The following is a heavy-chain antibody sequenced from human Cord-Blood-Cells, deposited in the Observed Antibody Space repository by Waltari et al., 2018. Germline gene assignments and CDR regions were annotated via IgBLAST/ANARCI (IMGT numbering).Heavy chain of an antibody. Sequence: QVQLVQSGAEVKKPGASVKVSCKASGYTFTGYYMHWVRQAPGQGLEWMGWINPNSGGTNYAQKFQGWGTMTRDTSISTADMELSRLRSDDTAVYYCARVWPDCSSTSCSYGMDVWGQGTTVTVSS. CDR2: INPNSGGT. D-gene: IGHD2-2*01. CDR1: GYTFTGYY. V-gene: IGHV1-2*04. J-gene: IGHJ6*02. CDR3: ARVWPDCSSTSCSYGMDV.